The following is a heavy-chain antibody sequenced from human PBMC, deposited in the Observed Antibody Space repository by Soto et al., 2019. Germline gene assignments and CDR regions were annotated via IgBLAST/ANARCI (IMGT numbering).Heavy chain of an antibody. CDR1: GGSISSGGYY. CDR2: IYYSGST. J-gene: IGHJ6*02. CDR3: ARDYGIRRGYSGYDTIYYYYGMDV. D-gene: IGHD5-12*01. Sequence: SETLSLTCTVSGGSISSGGYYWSWIRQHPGKGLEWIGYIYYSGSTNYNPSLKSRVTISVDTSKNQFSLKLSSVTAADTAVYYCARDYGIRRGYSGYDTIYYYYGMDVWGQGTTVTVSS. V-gene: IGHV4-61*08.